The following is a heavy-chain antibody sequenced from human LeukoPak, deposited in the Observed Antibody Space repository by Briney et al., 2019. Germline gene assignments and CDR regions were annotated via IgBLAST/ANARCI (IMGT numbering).Heavy chain of an antibody. Sequence: GASLKISCKGSGYTFTTYWIAWVRQMPGKGLEWMGTIYPGDSDTRYSPSFQGQVTMSADKSISTAYMQWSSLRASDTAMYYCARRRGSDLDYWGQGTLVTVSS. V-gene: IGHV5-51*01. CDR1: GYTFTTYW. CDR3: ARRRGSDLDY. D-gene: IGHD6-6*01. J-gene: IGHJ4*02. CDR2: IYPGDSDT.